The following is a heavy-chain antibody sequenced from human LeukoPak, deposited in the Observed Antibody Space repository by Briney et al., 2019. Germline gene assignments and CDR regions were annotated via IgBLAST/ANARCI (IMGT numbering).Heavy chain of an antibody. CDR2: ISGGGGSA. V-gene: IGHV3-23*01. Sequence: PGGSLRLSCAASGFTFTKYAMSWVRQAPGKGLEWVSAISGGGGSAYYGDSVKGRFTISRDNSKNTLWLQMNSLRADDTAVYYCAKDYNNYFDPWGQGTLVTVSS. CDR3: AKDYNNYFDP. CDR1: GFTFTKYA. J-gene: IGHJ5*02.